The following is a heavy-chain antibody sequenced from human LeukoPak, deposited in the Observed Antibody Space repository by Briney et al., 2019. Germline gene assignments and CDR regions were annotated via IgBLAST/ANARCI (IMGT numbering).Heavy chain of an antibody. Sequence: GGSLRLSCAASGFTFSYYSMNWVRQAPGKGLEWVGRIKSKSDGGTTDNAAPVKGRFTISKDDSKNTLYLQMNSLKTEDTGIYYCTTGTLTSDYWGQGTLVTVSS. D-gene: IGHD4-17*01. CDR1: GFTFSYYS. CDR2: IKSKSDGGTT. V-gene: IGHV3-15*01. J-gene: IGHJ4*02. CDR3: TTGTLTSDY.